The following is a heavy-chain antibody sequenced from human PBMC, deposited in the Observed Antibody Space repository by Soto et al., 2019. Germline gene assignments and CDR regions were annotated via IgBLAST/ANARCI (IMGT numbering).Heavy chain of an antibody. D-gene: IGHD4-17*01. CDR3: PRGPPYGDYHDY. CDR2: IGTAGDT. V-gene: IGHV3-13*01. J-gene: IGHJ4*02. CDR1: GFTFSSYD. Sequence: EVQLVESGGGLVQPGGSLRLSCAASGFTFSSYDMHWVRQATGKGLEWVSAIGTAGDTYYPGSVKGRFTISRENAENSSYLQRNSLRAGDSAVYYCPRGPPYGDYHDYWGQGTLVPVSS.